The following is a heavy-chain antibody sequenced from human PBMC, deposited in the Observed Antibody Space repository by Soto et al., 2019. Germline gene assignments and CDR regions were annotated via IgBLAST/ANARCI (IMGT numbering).Heavy chain of an antibody. CDR2: ISYSGST. D-gene: IGHD6-19*01. Sequence: QVQLQESGPGLVKPSQTLSLTCTVSGGSIKNSGYYWSWIRQHPEKGLEWIGYISYSGSTDYAPSRKSRVTMSVDTSKNQFFLNLTSVTAADTAVYYCGRDAVTKRDFYYYGMDVWGRVTTVTVSS. CDR3: GRDAVTKRDFYYYGMDV. CDR1: GGSIKNSGYY. V-gene: IGHV4-31*03. J-gene: IGHJ6*02.